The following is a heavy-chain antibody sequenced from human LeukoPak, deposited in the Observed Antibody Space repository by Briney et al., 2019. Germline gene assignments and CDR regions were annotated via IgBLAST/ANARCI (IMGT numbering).Heavy chain of an antibody. D-gene: IGHD6-13*01. CDR3: ARDPDTSSRWDY. V-gene: IGHV1-69*05. CDR2: IIPIFGTA. Sequence: ASVKVSCKASGGTFSSYAISWVRQAPGQGLEWMGGIIPIFGTANYAQKFQGRVTITTDESTSTAYMELRSLRSDDTAVYYCARDPDTSSRWDYWGQGTLVTVSS. J-gene: IGHJ4*02. CDR1: GGTFSSYA.